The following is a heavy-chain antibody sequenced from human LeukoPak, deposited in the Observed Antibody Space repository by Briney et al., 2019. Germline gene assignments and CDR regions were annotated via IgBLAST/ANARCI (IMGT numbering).Heavy chain of an antibody. J-gene: IGHJ4*02. CDR2: ISGSGGST. CDR1: GFTFSSYA. D-gene: IGHD6-19*01. CDR3: AKAYSSGWYALYFDY. Sequence: GGSLRLSCAASGFTFSSYAMSWVRQAPGKGLEWVSAISGSGGSTYYADSVKGRFSISRDNSKNTLYLQMNSLRAEDTAVYYCAKAYSSGWYALYFDYWGQGTLVTVSS. V-gene: IGHV3-23*01.